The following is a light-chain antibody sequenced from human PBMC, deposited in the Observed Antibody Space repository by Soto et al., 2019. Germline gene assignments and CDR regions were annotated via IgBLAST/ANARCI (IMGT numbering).Light chain of an antibody. CDR1: QSLVNRDGNTY. CDR2: KVS. CDR3: MQGTYWPT. J-gene: IGKJ5*01. V-gene: IGKV2-30*01. Sequence: DVVLTQSPLSLPVTLGQAASLSCRSSQSLVNRDGNTYLTWFQQRPGQSPRRLIYKVSDRDSGVPDRFSGSGSGTDCTLKISRVEAEDVGIYYCMQGTYWPTFGQGTRLEIK.